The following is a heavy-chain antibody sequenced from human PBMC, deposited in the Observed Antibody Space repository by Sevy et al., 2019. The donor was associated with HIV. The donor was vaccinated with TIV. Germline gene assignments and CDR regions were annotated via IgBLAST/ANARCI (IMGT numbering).Heavy chain of an antibody. CDR2: ISSDGSSK. V-gene: IGHV3-30*03. CDR1: GFTFSSYG. Sequence: GGSLRLSCAASGFTFSSYGMHWVRQAPGKGLEWVAIISSDGSSKDYADSVKGRFTISRDNSKNTLYLQMNSLRVEDTAVYYCVRGRDYGNFDYWGQGTLVTVSS. CDR3: VRGRDYGNFDY. J-gene: IGHJ4*02. D-gene: IGHD3-10*01.